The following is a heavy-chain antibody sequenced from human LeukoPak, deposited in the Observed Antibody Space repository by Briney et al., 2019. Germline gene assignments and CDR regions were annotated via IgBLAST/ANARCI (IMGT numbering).Heavy chain of an antibody. CDR3: VATSGSSTN. CDR1: GLTFSNYT. V-gene: IGHV3-30-3*01. D-gene: IGHD2-2*01. CDR2: VLYGGSIT. J-gene: IGHJ4*02. Sequence: GGSLRLSCVASGLTFSNYTMHWVRQAPGKGLEWVAAVLYGGSITSYADSVKSRLTISRDNSENTLYLQMNSLRADDTAVYYCVATSGSSTNWGQGTLVTVSS.